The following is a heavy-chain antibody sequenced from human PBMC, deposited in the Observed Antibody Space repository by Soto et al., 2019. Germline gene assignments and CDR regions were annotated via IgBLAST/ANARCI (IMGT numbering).Heavy chain of an antibody. D-gene: IGHD1-26*01. CDR2: INPNSGDT. CDR3: AKGGAIVAAGTRVYLYNAMDV. J-gene: IGHJ6*02. Sequence: QVQLVQSGTEVKRPGDSVKVSCKASGYTFTGYYVYWVRQAPGQGLEWMGWINPNSGDTYLAQRFQGRVTMNRDTSIGTAYLELRGLTPDETAEYYCAKGGAIVAAGTRVYLYNAMDVWGQGTTVTVSS. V-gene: IGHV1-2*02. CDR1: GYTFTGYY.